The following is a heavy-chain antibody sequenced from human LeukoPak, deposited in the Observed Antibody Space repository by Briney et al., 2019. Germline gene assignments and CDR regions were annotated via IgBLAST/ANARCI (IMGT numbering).Heavy chain of an antibody. V-gene: IGHV1-8*03. D-gene: IGHD3-3*01. CDR2: MNPNSGNT. J-gene: IGHJ6*03. Sequence: ASVKVSCKASGYTFTSYDINWVRQATGQGLEWMGWMNPNSGNTGYAQKFQGRVTITRNTSISTAYMELSSLRSEDTAVYYCARGTSITIFGVVIRGYYYMDVWGKGTTVTVSS. CDR3: ARGTSITIFGVVIRGYYYMDV. CDR1: GYTFTSYD.